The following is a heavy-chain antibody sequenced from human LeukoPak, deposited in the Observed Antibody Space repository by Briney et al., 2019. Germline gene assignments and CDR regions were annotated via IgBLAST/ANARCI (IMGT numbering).Heavy chain of an antibody. D-gene: IGHD3-16*02. CDR1: GFTFSSYA. J-gene: IGHJ4*02. Sequence: PGGSLRLSCAASGFTFSSYAMSWVRQAPGKGLEWVSAISASGGSTYYADSVQGRFTIPRDNSKNTLYLQMNSLRAEDTAVYYCAKVREGYDYVWGSYRYYFDYWGQGTLVTVSS. CDR3: AKVREGYDYVWGSYRYYFDY. CDR2: ISASGGST. V-gene: IGHV3-23*01.